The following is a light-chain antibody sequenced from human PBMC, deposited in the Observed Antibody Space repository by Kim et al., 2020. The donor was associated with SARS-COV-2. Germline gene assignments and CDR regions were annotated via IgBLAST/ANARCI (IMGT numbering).Light chain of an antibody. CDR2: YDS. CDR1: NIGVKS. CDR3: QVWDNSRVHLV. J-gene: IGLJ2*01. Sequence: APRSTASITGGRDNIGVKSVDWYQQKPGQAPVVVINYDSDRPSGIPERFSGSNSGNTATLTITGVEAEDEADYYCQVWDNSRVHLVFGGGTQLTVL. V-gene: IGLV3-21*04.